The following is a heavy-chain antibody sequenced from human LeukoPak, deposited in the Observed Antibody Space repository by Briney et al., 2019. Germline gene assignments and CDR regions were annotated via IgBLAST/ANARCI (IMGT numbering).Heavy chain of an antibody. V-gene: IGHV4-61*01. CDR1: GGSVGSGSYY. Sequence: SETLSLTCTVSGGSVGSGSYYWSWIRQPPGKGLEWIGYIYYSGSTNYNPSLKSRVTISVDTSKNQFSLKLSSVTAADTAVYSCARARYNWNAEASGWFAPWGQGTLVTVSS. D-gene: IGHD1-20*01. CDR3: ARARYNWNAEASGWFAP. CDR2: IYYSGST. J-gene: IGHJ5*02.